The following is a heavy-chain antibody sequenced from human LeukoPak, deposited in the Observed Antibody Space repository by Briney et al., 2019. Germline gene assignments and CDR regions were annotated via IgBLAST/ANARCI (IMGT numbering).Heavy chain of an antibody. V-gene: IGHV4-4*07. CDR2: IYTSGST. J-gene: IGHJ4*02. D-gene: IGHD2-8*01. CDR1: GGSISSYY. CDR3: ARDRGYCTNGVCAGTDY. Sequence: SETLSLTCTVSGGSISSYYWSWIRQPAGKGLEWSGRIYTSGSTNYNPSLKSRVTMSVDTSKNQFSLKLSSVTAADTAVYYCARDRGYCTNGVCAGTDYWGQGTLVTVSS.